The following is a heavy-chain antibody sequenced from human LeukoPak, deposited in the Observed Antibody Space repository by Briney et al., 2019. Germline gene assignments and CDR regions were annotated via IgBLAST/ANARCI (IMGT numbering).Heavy chain of an antibody. V-gene: IGHV3-30*18. Sequence: GGSLRLSCEASGFTFSTNAMHWVRQAPGKGLEWVALISHDGSDKNYADSVKGRFTISRDNSNSTLYLQMDSLRGDDAAVYYCAKAVGSISWSFDYWGQGTLVTVSS. CDR3: AKAVGSISWSFDY. D-gene: IGHD6-13*01. CDR2: ISHDGSDK. J-gene: IGHJ4*02. CDR1: GFTFSTNA.